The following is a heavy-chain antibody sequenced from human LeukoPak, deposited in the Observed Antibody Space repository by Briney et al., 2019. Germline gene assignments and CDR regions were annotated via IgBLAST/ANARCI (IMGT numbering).Heavy chain of an antibody. CDR2: ISGSDNSM. V-gene: IGHV3-11*04. D-gene: IGHD2-21*01. CDR3: ARTLWPYDAFDI. Sequence: GGSLRLSCVASGFTFSDYYMSWIRQAPGKGLEWISYISGSDNSMYYVDSVKGRFTISRDNAKNSLYLQMNSLRAEDTAVYYCARTLWPYDAFDIWGQGTMVTVSS. J-gene: IGHJ3*02. CDR1: GFTFSDYY.